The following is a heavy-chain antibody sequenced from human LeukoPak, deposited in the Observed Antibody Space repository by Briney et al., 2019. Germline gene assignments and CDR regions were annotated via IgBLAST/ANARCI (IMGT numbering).Heavy chain of an antibody. CDR1: GYTFTSYY. D-gene: IGHD5-18*01. CDR3: AREPKAADTAMVAYNWFDP. V-gene: IGHV1-46*01. CDR2: INPSGGST. J-gene: IGHJ5*02. Sequence: ASVKVSCKASGYTFTSYYMHWVRQAPGQGLEWMGIINPSGGSTSYAQKFQGRVTMTRDTSTSTVYMELSSLRSEDTAVYYCAREPKAADTAMVAYNWFDPWGQGTLVTVSS.